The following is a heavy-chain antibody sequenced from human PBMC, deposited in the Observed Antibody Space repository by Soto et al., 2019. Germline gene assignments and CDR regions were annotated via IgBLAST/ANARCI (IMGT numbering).Heavy chain of an antibody. CDR2: ISYDGRTK. CDR1: GFTFSNFG. J-gene: IGHJ4*02. Sequence: QVQLVESGGGVVQPETSLRLSCAASGFTFSNFGMHWVRQAPGKGLEWVAVISYDGRTKYYADSVKGRLTVSRDNLKNTLYLQVNSLRPEDTAVYFCAKTVTTLGDFDYWGQGTLVTVSS. V-gene: IGHV3-30*18. D-gene: IGHD4-17*01. CDR3: AKTVTTLGDFDY.